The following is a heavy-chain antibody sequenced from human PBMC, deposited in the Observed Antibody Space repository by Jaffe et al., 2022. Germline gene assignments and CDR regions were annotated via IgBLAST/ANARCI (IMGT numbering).Heavy chain of an antibody. CDR1: GDDVASNSAS. CDR3: ARVPNWGQGYFDL. V-gene: IGHV6-1*01. J-gene: IGHJ2*01. Sequence: QAQLQQSGPGLVKPSQTLSLTCGISGDDVASNSASWNWIRQSPSRGLEWLGRAYYRSKWYIEYAVSMESRLIINVDISENQFSLQLNSVTPEDTAIYYCARVPNWGQGYFDLWGRGILVTVSS. CDR2: AYYRSKWYI. D-gene: IGHD7-27*01.